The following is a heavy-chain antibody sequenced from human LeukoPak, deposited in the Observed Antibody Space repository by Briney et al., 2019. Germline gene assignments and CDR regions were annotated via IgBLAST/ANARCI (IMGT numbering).Heavy chain of an antibody. V-gene: IGHV3-21*01. Sequence: GGSLRLSCAASGFTFSSYTMNWVRQAPGKGLEWVSSISSSRSYIYYADSVKGRFTISRDNARNSLYLQMNSLRAEDTAVYYCARENSATYYYDSSGYYIWGQGTLVTVSS. CDR1: GFTFSSYT. CDR3: ARENSATYYYDSSGYYI. CDR2: ISSSRSYI. D-gene: IGHD3-22*01. J-gene: IGHJ4*02.